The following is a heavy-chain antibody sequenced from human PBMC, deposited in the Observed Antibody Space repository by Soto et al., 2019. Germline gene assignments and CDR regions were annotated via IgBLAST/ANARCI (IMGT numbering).Heavy chain of an antibody. CDR2: INPNGGVT. D-gene: IGHD5-12*01. CDR3: ARESGGATATLDYYYFYMDV. V-gene: IGHV1-2*04. J-gene: IGHJ6*03. Sequence: QVQLVQSGAEVRKPGASVTVSCRSSGDSFNDYYIHWVRQAAGQGFGWMGWINPNGGVTKYGQKLQGWVSMTRDTHNRTVSMQLSRLRSDDTAVYYCARESGGATATLDYYYFYMDVWGTGTTVTVSS. CDR1: GDSFNDYY.